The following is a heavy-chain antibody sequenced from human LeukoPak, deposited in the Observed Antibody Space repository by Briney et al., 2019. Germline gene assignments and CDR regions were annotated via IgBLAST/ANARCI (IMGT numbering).Heavy chain of an antibody. CDR3: ARDGIAAAGSAY. J-gene: IGHJ4*02. CDR2: VDPRDGET. CDR1: GNTLTELS. D-gene: IGHD6-13*01. V-gene: IGHV1-24*01. Sequence: ASVKVSCKVSGNTLTELSMHWVRQAPGKGLEWMGGVDPRDGETFYAQKLQGRVTITADKSTSTAYMELSSLRSEDTAVYYCARDGIAAAGSAYWGQGTLVTVSS.